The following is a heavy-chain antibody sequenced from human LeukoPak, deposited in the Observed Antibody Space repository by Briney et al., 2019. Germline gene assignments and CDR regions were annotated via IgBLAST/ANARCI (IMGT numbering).Heavy chain of an antibody. V-gene: IGHV4-31*03. CDR1: GASFNSDDQY. CDR2: IHPSGML. D-gene: IGHD3-22*01. CDR3: SRGLDSRKLGY. J-gene: IGHJ4*02. Sequence: SETLSLTCTVFGASFNSDDQYWNWIRQSPGKGLEWIGSIHPSGMLYNNPSLESRVTMSRDTSKNQFSLNLNSVTAVDTAVYFCSRGLDSRKLGYWGQGILVTVSS.